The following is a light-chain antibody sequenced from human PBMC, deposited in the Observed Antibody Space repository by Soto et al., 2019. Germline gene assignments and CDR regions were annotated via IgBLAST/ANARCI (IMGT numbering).Light chain of an antibody. J-gene: IGLJ3*02. CDR1: ISYVGGYNY. V-gene: IGLV2-11*01. CDR3: CSYAGSCDWV. CDR2: DVS. Sequence: QSVLAQPRSVALSPGHSVTISCTGTISYVGGYNYVSWYQQHPVKAPKLIIYDVSKRPSGVPDPFSGSKSGNTASLTISGIQAEDEADYYCCSYAGSCDWVFGGGTK.